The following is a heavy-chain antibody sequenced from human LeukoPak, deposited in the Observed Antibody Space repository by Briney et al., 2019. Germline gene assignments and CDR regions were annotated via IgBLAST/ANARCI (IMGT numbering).Heavy chain of an antibody. CDR1: GGTFSSYA. V-gene: IGHV1-69*04. J-gene: IGHJ5*02. D-gene: IGHD2-15*01. Sequence: SVKVSCKASGGTFSSYAISWVRQAPGQGLEWMGRIIPILGIANYAQKFQGRVTITADKSTSTAYMELNSLRSEDTAVYYCARDREGSCSGSSCWYFDPWGQGSLVTVSS. CDR2: IIPILGIA. CDR3: ARDREGSCSGSSCWYFDP.